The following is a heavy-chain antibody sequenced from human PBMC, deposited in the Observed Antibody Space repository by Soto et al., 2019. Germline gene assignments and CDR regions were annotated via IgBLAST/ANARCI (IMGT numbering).Heavy chain of an antibody. CDR3: ATTIFGLVVTAYYFDH. Sequence: QLQLQASGPGLVKPSETLSLTCTVSGGSINSSNYYWGWIRQSPGKGLEWIGSMYQSGSTFYNPSLKSRANISVDTSKNQFSLKLTSVTAADSAVYYCATTIFGLVVTAYYFDHWGQGILVSVSS. CDR2: MYQSGST. J-gene: IGHJ4*02. V-gene: IGHV4-39*01. D-gene: IGHD3-3*01. CDR1: GGSINSSNYY.